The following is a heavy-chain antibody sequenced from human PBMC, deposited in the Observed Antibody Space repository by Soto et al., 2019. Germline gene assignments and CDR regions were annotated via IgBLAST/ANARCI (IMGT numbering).Heavy chain of an antibody. CDR3: ARSPYYYAGMDV. CDR1: GFTFSSYS. D-gene: IGHD3-10*01. V-gene: IGHV3-21*01. J-gene: IGHJ6*02. CDR2: ISSSSSYI. Sequence: GGSLRLSCAASGFTFSSYSMNWVRQAPGKGLEWVSSISSSSSYIYYADSVKGRFTIPRDNAKNSLYLQMNSLRAEDTAVYYCARSPYYYAGMDVWAQGTTVTVSS.